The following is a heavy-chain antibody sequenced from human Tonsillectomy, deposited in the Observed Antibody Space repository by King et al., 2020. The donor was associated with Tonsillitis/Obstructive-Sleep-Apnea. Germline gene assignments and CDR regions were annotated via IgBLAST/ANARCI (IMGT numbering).Heavy chain of an antibody. D-gene: IGHD1-26*01. CDR1: GYSFTNYW. CDR2: IDPSDSYT. V-gene: IGHV5-10-1*01. Sequence: VQLVQSGAEVKKPGESLRISCEGSGYSFTNYWINWVRQMPGKGLEWMGRIDPSDSYTNYSPSFQGHVTISADKSISTAYLQWSSLKASDTAMYYCARPYSGGPTAFDIWGQGTMVTVSS. J-gene: IGHJ3*02. CDR3: ARPYSGGPTAFDI.